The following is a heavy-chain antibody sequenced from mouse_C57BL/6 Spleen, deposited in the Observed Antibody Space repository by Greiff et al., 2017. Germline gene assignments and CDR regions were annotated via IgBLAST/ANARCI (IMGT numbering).Heavy chain of an antibody. J-gene: IGHJ2*01. CDR3: ARHGGSGPYYFDY. CDR2: ISSGGSYT. D-gene: IGHD1-1*02. CDR1: GFTFSSYG. V-gene: IGHV5-6*01. Sequence: EVQVVESGGDLVKPGGSLKLSCAASGFTFSSYGMSWVRQTPDKRLEWVATISSGGSYTYYPDSVKGRFTITRDNAKNTLYLQMSSLKSEDTAMYYCARHGGSGPYYFDYWGKGTTLTVSS.